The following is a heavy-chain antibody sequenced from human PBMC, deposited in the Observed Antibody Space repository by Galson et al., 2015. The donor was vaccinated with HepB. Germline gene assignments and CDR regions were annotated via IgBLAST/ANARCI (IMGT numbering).Heavy chain of an antibody. Sequence: SLRLSCAASGFTFSSYAMHWVRQAPGKGLEWVAVISYDGSNKYYADSVKGRFTISRDNSKNTLYLQMNSLRAEDTAVYYCARDRDSSSWYGPDFDYWGQGTLVTVSS. V-gene: IGHV3-30*04. CDR3: ARDRDSSSWYGPDFDY. CDR2: ISYDGSNK. J-gene: IGHJ4*02. CDR1: GFTFSSYA. D-gene: IGHD6-13*01.